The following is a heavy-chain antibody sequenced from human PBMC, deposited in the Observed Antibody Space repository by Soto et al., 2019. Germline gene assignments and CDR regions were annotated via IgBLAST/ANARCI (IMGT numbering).Heavy chain of an antibody. CDR1: GGSIGSGGYY. J-gene: IGHJ6*02. Sequence: SETLSLTCTVSGGSIGSGGYYWSWIRQQPGKGLEWIGYIYYSGSTYYNPSLKSRVTISVDTSKNQFSLKLSSVTAADTAVYYCARDRLVTMVRGVMTLYYYYGMDVWGQGTTVTVSS. V-gene: IGHV4-31*03. D-gene: IGHD3-10*01. CDR2: IYYSGST. CDR3: ARDRLVTMVRGVMTLYYYYGMDV.